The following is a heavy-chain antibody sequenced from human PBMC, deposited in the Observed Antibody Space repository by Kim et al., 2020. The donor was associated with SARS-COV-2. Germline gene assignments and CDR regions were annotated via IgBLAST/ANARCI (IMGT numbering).Heavy chain of an antibody. CDR3: ARGEGSAPDY. J-gene: IGHJ4*02. CDR1: GFTFSSYA. Sequence: GGSLRLSCAASGFTFSSYAMHWVRQAPGKGLEWVAVISYNGSNKYYADSVKGRFTISRDNSKNTLYLQMNSLRAEDTAVYYCARGEGSAPDYWGQGTLVTVSS. D-gene: IGHD6-6*01. V-gene: IGHV3-30-3*01. CDR2: ISYNGSNK.